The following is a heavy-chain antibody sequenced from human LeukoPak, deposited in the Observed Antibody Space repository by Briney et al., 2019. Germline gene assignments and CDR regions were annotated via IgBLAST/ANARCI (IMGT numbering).Heavy chain of an antibody. Sequence: ASVKVSCKASGYTFTSYYMHWVRQAPGQGPEWMGIINPSGGSTSYAQKFQGRVTMTRDTSTSTVYMELSSLRSEDTAVYYCARDGTYYYDSSGAGAFDIWGQGTMVTVSS. CDR2: INPSGGST. J-gene: IGHJ3*02. D-gene: IGHD3-22*01. V-gene: IGHV1-46*01. CDR1: GYTFTSYY. CDR3: ARDGTYYYDSSGAGAFDI.